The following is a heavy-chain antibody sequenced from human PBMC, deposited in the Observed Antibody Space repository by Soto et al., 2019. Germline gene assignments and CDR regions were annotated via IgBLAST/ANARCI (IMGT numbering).Heavy chain of an antibody. V-gene: IGHV3-21*01. J-gene: IGHJ4*02. CDR3: ARAASDTAMFKQPAY. CDR1: GFTFSSYS. D-gene: IGHD5-18*01. Sequence: ESGGGLVKPGGSLRLSCAASGFTFSSYSMNWVRQAPGKGLEWVSSISSSSSYIYYADSVKGRFTISRDNAKNSLYLQRTSLRAEDTAVYYGARAASDTAMFKQPAYWGQGTLVTVSS. CDR2: ISSSSSYI.